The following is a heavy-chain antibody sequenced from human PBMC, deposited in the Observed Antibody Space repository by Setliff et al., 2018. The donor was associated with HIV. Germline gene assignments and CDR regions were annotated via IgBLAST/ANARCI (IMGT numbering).Heavy chain of an antibody. D-gene: IGHD4-4*01. CDR2: INPNSGAT. J-gene: IGHJ6*03. CDR1: GYTFTDYN. V-gene: IGHV1-2*02. CDR3: ARAYSNSYYYYYYMDV. Sequence: ASVKVSCKASGYTFTDYNIHWVRQAPGQGLEWMGWINPNSGATKYAQKFEGRVTITADESTSTAYMELSSLRSEDTAVYYCARAYSNSYYYYYYMDVWGKGTTVTVS.